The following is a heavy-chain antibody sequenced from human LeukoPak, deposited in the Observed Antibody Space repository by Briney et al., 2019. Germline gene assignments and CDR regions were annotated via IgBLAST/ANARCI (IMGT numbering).Heavy chain of an antibody. CDR3: ARGRYSSGYFGWFDP. Sequence: KPSETLSLTCTVSGGSISSYYWSWIRQPPGKGLEWIGYIYYSGSTNYNPSLKSRVTISVDTSRNQFSLKLSSVTAADTAVYYCARGRYSSGYFGWFDPWGQGTLVTVSS. CDR1: GGSISSYY. J-gene: IGHJ5*02. V-gene: IGHV4-59*01. D-gene: IGHD3-22*01. CDR2: IYYSGST.